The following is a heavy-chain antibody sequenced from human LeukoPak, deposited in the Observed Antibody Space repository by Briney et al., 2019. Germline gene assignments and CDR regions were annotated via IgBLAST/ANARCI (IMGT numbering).Heavy chain of an antibody. Sequence: GGSLRLSSAASGFTFSSYAMHWVPQAPGKGLEGVAVISYDGSNKYYADSVKGRFTISRDNSKNTLYLQMNSLRAEDTAVYYCARDRGYSYGFNWFDPWGQGTLVTVSS. J-gene: IGHJ5*02. CDR3: ARDRGYSYGFNWFDP. CDR2: ISYDGSNK. D-gene: IGHD5-18*01. CDR1: GFTFSSYA. V-gene: IGHV3-30-3*01.